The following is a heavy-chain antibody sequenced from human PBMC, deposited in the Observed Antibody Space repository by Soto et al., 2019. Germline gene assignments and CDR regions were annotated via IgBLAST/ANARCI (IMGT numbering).Heavy chain of an antibody. V-gene: IGHV3-30-3*01. CDR3: ARRGYSGYDFSPRAFDI. J-gene: IGHJ3*02. Sequence: GGSLRLSCAASGFTFSSYAMHWVRQAPGKGLEWVAVISYDGSNKYYADSVKGRFTISRDNSKNTLYLQMNSLRAEDTAVYYCARRGYSGYDFSPRAFDIWGQGTMVTVSS. CDR2: ISYDGSNK. CDR1: GFTFSSYA. D-gene: IGHD5-12*01.